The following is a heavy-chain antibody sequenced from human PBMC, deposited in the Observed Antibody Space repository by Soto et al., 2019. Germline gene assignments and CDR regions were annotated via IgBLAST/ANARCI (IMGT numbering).Heavy chain of an antibody. CDR3: AKDRYLDHDSRGYLFDN. Sequence: PGGSLRFSCAASGFTFNIYAMTWVRQAPGKGLEWVSAISRYGDITYYADSVEGRFTISRDNSKNTLYLQMNSLRAEDTAVYYCAKDRYLDHDSRGYLFDNWGQGTLVTGSS. CDR2: ISRYGDIT. J-gene: IGHJ4*02. CDR1: GFTFNIYA. D-gene: IGHD3-22*01. V-gene: IGHV3-23*01.